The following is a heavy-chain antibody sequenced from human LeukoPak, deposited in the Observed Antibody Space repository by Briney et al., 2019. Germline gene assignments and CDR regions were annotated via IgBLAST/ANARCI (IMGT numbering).Heavy chain of an antibody. CDR2: IKSKSDDGTA. CDR3: TTDDGGLGH. Sequence: GGSLRLSCAASGLSFSTAWMGWVRQAPGKGLEWVGRIKSKSDDGTAVYTAPVKGRFTIPRDDSKDTLYLQMNSLKTEDTAVYYCTTDDGGLGHWGQGTLVTVSS. CDR1: GLSFSTAW. V-gene: IGHV3-15*01. D-gene: IGHD3-16*01. J-gene: IGHJ4*02.